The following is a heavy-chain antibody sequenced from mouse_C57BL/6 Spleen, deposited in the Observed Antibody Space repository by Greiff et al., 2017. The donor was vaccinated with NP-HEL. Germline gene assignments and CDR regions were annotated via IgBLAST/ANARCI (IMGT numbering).Heavy chain of an antibody. CDR1: GFNIKDDY. CDR2: IDPENGDT. Sequence: VQLQQSGAELVRPGASVKLSCTASGFNIKDDYMHWVKQRHEQGLEWIGWIDPENGDTEYASKFQGKATITADTSSNTAYLQLSSLTSEDTAVYYCTLLRLGLAYWGQGTLVTVSA. V-gene: IGHV14-4*01. D-gene: IGHD2-4*01. CDR3: TLLRLGLAY. J-gene: IGHJ3*01.